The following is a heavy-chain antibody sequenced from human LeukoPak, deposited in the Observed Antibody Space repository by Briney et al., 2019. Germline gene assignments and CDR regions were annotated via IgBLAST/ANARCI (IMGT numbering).Heavy chain of an antibody. J-gene: IGHJ4*02. CDR2: ISYDGSNK. Sequence: GRSLRLSCAASGSTFSSYAMHWVRQAPGKGLEWVAVISYDGSNKYYADSVKGRFTISRDNSKNTLYLQMNSLRAEDTAVYYCARDSRDGYNYWGQGTLVTVSS. D-gene: IGHD5-24*01. V-gene: IGHV3-30-3*01. CDR1: GSTFSSYA. CDR3: ARDSRDGYNY.